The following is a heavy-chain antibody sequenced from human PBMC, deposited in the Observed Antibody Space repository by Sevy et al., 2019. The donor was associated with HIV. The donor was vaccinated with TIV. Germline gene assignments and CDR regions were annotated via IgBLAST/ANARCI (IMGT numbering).Heavy chain of an antibody. D-gene: IGHD3-3*01. Sequence: GGSLRLSCAASGFTFDDYAMHWVRQAPGKGLEWVSGINWNSGSIGYADSVKGRFTVSRDNAKNSQYLQMNSLRAEDTALYYCAKDVGSYNFWSGYSHWGQGTLVTVSS. CDR2: INWNSGSI. J-gene: IGHJ4*02. V-gene: IGHV3-9*01. CDR3: AKDVGSYNFWSGYSH. CDR1: GFTFDDYA.